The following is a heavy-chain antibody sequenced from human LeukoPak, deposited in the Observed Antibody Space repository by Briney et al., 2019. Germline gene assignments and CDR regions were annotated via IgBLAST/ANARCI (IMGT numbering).Heavy chain of an antibody. D-gene: IGHD1-26*01. CDR3: ARARSLGIHYYFDY. V-gene: IGHV1-2*02. CDR1: GYTFTGYY. Sequence: ASVKVSCKASGYTFTGYYMHWVRQAPGQGLEWMGWINPNSGGTRYAQKFQGRVTMTRDTSISTAYMELSRLRSDDTAVYYCARARSLGIHYYFDYWGQGTLVTVSS. J-gene: IGHJ4*02. CDR2: INPNSGGT.